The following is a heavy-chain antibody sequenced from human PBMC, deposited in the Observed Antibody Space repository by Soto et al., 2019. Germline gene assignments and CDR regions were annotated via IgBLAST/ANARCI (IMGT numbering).Heavy chain of an antibody. D-gene: IGHD6-19*01. J-gene: IGHJ3*02. CDR2: FNPSGGGT. CDR1: GDTYTSYY. V-gene: IGHV1-46*01. Sequence: QVQLVQSGAEVKKPGASVKVSCKASGDTYTSYYIHWVRQAPGQGLGWMGTFNPSGGGTFYAQKFQGRVTMTGDTSTSTGYMELSSLRSEDTAVYYCAREEKIAVAGKLSVFDIWGQGTMVTVSS. CDR3: AREEKIAVAGKLSVFDI.